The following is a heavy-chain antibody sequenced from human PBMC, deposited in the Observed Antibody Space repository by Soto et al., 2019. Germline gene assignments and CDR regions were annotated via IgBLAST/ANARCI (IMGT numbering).Heavy chain of an antibody. Sequence: SETLSLTCGVSGGTIRSPDWWTWVRQPPGKGLEWVGEIFQSGSTNYTPSLESRVTISVDKSKNQFSLTLTSVTAADTAVYFCARGRGRYSSGWSWFDPWGQGSLVTVSS. CDR2: IFQSGST. CDR1: GGTIRSPDW. V-gene: IGHV4-4*02. D-gene: IGHD6-19*01. J-gene: IGHJ5*02. CDR3: ARGRGRYSSGWSWFDP.